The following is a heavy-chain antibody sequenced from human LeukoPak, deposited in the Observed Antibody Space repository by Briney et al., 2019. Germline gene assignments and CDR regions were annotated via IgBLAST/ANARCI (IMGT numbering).Heavy chain of an antibody. CDR2: IGISGGGI. J-gene: IGHJ3*02. D-gene: IGHD1-26*01. CDR1: GFTFSACT. V-gene: IGHV3-23*01. Sequence: GGSLRLSCAASGFTFSACTMYWVRQAPGKGLEWVSIIGISGGGIHYADSVKGRFTISRDNSKNTLYLQMNSLRAEDTAIYYCAREVGTPQAFDIWGQGTMVTVSS. CDR3: AREVGTPQAFDI.